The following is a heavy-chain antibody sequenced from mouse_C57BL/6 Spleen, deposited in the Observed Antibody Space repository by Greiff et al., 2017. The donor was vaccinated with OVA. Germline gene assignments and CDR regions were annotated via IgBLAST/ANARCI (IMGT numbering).Heavy chain of an antibody. J-gene: IGHJ2*01. CDR1: GYTFTSYT. CDR3: ARDGSSPGNY. Sequence: VQLQQSGAELARPGAYVNISCKASGYTFTSYTMHWVKQRPGQGLEWIGYINPSSGYTKYNQKFKDKATLTADKSSSTAYMQLSSLTSEDSAVYYCARDGSSPGNYWGQGTTLTVSS. V-gene: IGHV1-4*01. CDR2: INPSSGYT. D-gene: IGHD1-1*01.